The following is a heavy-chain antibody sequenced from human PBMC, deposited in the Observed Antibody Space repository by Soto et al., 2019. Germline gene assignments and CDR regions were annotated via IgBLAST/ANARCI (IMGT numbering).Heavy chain of an antibody. J-gene: IGHJ6*02. CDR2: ISGSGGST. D-gene: IGHD3-3*01. V-gene: IGHV3-23*01. CDR3: AKDTPLRFLEWLLFPAYGMDV. Sequence: EVQLLESGGGLVQPGGSLRLSCAASGFTFSSYAMSWVRQAPGKGLEWVSAISGSGGSTYYADSVKGRFTISRDNSKNTLYLQMNRLIAEDTAVYYCAKDTPLRFLEWLLFPAYGMDVWGQGTTVTVSS. CDR1: GFTFSSYA.